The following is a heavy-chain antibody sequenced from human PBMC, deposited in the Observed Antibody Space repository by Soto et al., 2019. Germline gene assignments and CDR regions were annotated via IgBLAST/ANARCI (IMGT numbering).Heavy chain of an antibody. D-gene: IGHD6-13*01. CDR3: AKDLGYSRSHYFYYYGMDV. J-gene: IGHJ6*02. Sequence: ASVKVSCKAPGYTFTDYYVHWVRQAPGQGLEWMGWINPNTGDTSYAQNFQGWVTMTRDTSITTAYMEFSGPRSDDTAVYYCAKDLGYSRSHYFYYYGMDVWGQGTTVTF. CDR1: GYTFTDYY. CDR2: INPNTGDT. V-gene: IGHV1-2*04.